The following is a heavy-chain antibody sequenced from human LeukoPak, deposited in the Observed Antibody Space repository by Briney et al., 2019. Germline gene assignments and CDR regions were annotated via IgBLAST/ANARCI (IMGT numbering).Heavy chain of an antibody. CDR1: GGSFSGYY. D-gene: IGHD3-10*01. CDR3: ARLSNYFGSGSFYSPGYYFDY. V-gene: IGHV4-34*01. CDR2: IYYSGST. Sequence: SETLSLTCAVYGGSFSGYYWSWIRQPPGKGLEWIGSIYYSGSTYYNPSLKSRVTISVDTSKNQFSLKLSSVTAADTTVYYCARLSNYFGSGSFYSPGYYFDYWGQGTLVTVSS. J-gene: IGHJ4*02.